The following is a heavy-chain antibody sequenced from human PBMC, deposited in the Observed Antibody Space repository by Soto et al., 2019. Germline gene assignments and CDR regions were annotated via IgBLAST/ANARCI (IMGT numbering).Heavy chain of an antibody. V-gene: IGHV3-30*18. D-gene: IGHD3-3*01. Sequence: QVQLVESGGGVVQPGRSLRLSCAASGFTFSSYGMHWVRQAPGKGLEWVAVIYDGSNKYYADSVKGRFTISRDNSKNTLYLQMNRLRAEATAVYYGAKELWSGPMDVWGQGTTVTVSS. CDR3: AKELWSGPMDV. CDR1: GFTFSSYG. J-gene: IGHJ6*02. CDR2: IYDGSNK.